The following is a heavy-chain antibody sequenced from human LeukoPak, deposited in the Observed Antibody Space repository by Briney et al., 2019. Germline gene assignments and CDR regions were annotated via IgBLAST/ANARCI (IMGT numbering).Heavy chain of an antibody. D-gene: IGHD6-19*01. V-gene: IGHV4-59*01. CDR2: IYYSGST. CDR3: ARERGIAVAGTPYYYYGIDV. CDR1: GGSISSYY. J-gene: IGHJ6*02. Sequence: SETLSLTCTVSGGSISSYYWSWIRQPPGKGLEWIGYIYYSGSTNYNPSLKSRVTISVDTSKNQFSLKLSSVTAADTAVYYCARERGIAVAGTPYYYYGIDVWGQGTTVTVSS.